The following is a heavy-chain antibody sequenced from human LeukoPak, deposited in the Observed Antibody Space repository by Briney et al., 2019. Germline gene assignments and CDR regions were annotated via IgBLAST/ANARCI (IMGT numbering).Heavy chain of an antibody. Sequence: SETLSLTCTVSGGSISSGSYYWSWIRQPAGKGLEWIGRIYTSGSTNYNPSLKSRVTISVDTSKNQFSPKLSSVTAADTAVYYCASPFGWLPRWGQGTLVTVSS. CDR3: ASPFGWLPR. J-gene: IGHJ4*02. V-gene: IGHV4-61*02. D-gene: IGHD3-10*01. CDR1: GGSISSGSYY. CDR2: IYTSGST.